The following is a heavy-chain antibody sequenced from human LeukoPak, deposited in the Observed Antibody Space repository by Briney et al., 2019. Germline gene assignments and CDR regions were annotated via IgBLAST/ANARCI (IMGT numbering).Heavy chain of an antibody. D-gene: IGHD3-10*01. CDR3: ARSEYSFDY. CDR1: GFTFSSYG. V-gene: IGHV3-33*01. J-gene: IGHJ4*01. Sequence: GGSLRLSCAASGFTFSSYGLHWVRQAPGKGLEWVAVIWFDGDNKYSADSVKGRFTISRDNSKNTLYLQMNSLRAEDTAVYYCARSEYSFDYWGHGTLVTVSS. CDR2: IWFDGDNK.